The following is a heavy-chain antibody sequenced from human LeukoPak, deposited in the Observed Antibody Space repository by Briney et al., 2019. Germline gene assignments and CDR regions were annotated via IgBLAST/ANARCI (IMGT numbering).Heavy chain of an antibody. D-gene: IGHD6-13*01. CDR2: MNPNSGNT. Sequence: GASVKVSCKASGYTFTSYDINWVRQATGQGLEWMGWMNPNSGNTNYAQKLQGRVTMTTDTSTSTAYMELRSLRSDDTAVYYCARVQQQLAYYFDYWGQGTLVTVSS. J-gene: IGHJ4*02. CDR1: GYTFTSYD. CDR3: ARVQQQLAYYFDY. V-gene: IGHV1-18*01.